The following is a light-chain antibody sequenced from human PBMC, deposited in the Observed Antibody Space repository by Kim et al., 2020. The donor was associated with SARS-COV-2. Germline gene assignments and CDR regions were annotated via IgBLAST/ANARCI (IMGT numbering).Light chain of an antibody. CDR3: QQYYSYSRT. CDR2: KAS. CDR1: QTVNNW. Sequence: DIQMTQYPSTLSTSVGDRVTITCWASQTVNNWLAWYQQKPGKAPKLLIYKASNLENGVPSRFSGSGSGTEFTLTISSLQPDDFATYFCQQYYSYSRTFGQGTKVDIK. J-gene: IGKJ1*01. V-gene: IGKV1-5*03.